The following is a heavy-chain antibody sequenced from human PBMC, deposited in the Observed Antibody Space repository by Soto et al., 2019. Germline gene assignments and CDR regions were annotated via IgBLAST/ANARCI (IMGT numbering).Heavy chain of an antibody. CDR2: ITSRSTYI. J-gene: IGHJ4*01. V-gene: IGHV3-21*01. D-gene: IGHD2-2*01. Sequence: EVQLVESGGDLVKPGGSLRLSCAASGFNFSTYTMNWVRQAPGKGLEWVSSITSRSTYIYYADSVKGRFTISRDNAKNSLYLQMSSLRAEDTAVSYCARHWSSFDYWGQGTLVTVSS. CDR1: GFNFSTYT. CDR3: ARHWSSFDY.